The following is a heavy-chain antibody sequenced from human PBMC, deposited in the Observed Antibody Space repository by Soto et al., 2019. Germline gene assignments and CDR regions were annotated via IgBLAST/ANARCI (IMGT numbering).Heavy chain of an antibody. D-gene: IGHD3-10*02. J-gene: IGHJ5*02. CDR2: ISPSGSP. CDR1: GGSFTGHF. V-gene: IGHV4-34*01. CDR3: ARGVLA. Sequence: SETLSLTCTVSGGSFTGHFWSWVRQPPGKGLEWIGFISPSGSPAYNPSLKSRVTISVDRSNNQISLELSSVTAADTAVYYCARGVLAWGPGTLVTVS.